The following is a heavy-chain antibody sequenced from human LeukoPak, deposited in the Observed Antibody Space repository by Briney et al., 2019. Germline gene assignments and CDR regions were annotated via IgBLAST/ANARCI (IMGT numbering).Heavy chain of an antibody. J-gene: IGHJ3*02. CDR3: ARVRIGSAWWEAFDI. Sequence: GGSLTLSCATSGFNFSDSRMSWVGQAPAREVQGVAKNNEDGTDIHFLDFVEGRFTISRDNAKNSLYLQMNGLRAEDTAVYYCARVRIGSAWWEAFDIWGQGTMVTVSS. V-gene: IGHV3-7*03. CDR2: NNEDGTDI. CDR1: GFNFSDSR. D-gene: IGHD6-19*01.